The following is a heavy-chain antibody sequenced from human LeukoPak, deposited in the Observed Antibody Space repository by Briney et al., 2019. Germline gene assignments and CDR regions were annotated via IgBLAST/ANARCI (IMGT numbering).Heavy chain of an antibody. CDR2: IYHSGST. D-gene: IGHD3-3*01. Sequence: SETLSLTCTVSGYSISSGYYWGWIRQPPGKGLEWIGSIYHSGSTYYNPSLKSRVTISVDTSKNQSSLKLSSVTAADTAVYYCARTGRQYDFWSGSLNFDIWGQGTMVTVSS. V-gene: IGHV4-38-2*02. CDR1: GYSISSGYY. J-gene: IGHJ3*02. CDR3: ARTGRQYDFWSGSLNFDI.